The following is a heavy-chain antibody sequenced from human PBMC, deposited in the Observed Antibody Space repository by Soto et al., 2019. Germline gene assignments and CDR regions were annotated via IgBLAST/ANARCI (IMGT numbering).Heavy chain of an antibody. V-gene: IGHV4-4*02. CDR2: IYHSGST. J-gene: IGHJ3*02. D-gene: IGHD6-19*01. CDR3: ARVARSGSGWYVPADFDVFDAFDI. Sequence: SETLSLTCAVSSGSISSSNWWSWVRQPPGKGLEWIGEIYHSGSTNYNPSLKSRVTISVDKSKNQFSLKLSSVTAADTAVYYCARVARSGSGWYVPADFDVFDAFDIWGQGTMVTVSS. CDR1: SGSISSSNW.